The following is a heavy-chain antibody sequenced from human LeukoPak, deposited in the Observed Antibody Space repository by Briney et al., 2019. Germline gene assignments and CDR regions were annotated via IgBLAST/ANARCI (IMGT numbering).Heavy chain of an antibody. Sequence: PSETLSLTCSVAGYSIRSACHWGWIRQPPGKGLEWIGSVCHSGSTFYSPSLKSRVTMSVDTSKSQFSLKLSSVTAADTAVYYCARVSNSSWASYYYYMDVWGKGTTVTVSS. D-gene: IGHD6-13*01. CDR2: VCHSGST. CDR3: ARVSNSSWASYYYYMDV. V-gene: IGHV4-38-2*02. CDR1: GYSIRSACH. J-gene: IGHJ6*03.